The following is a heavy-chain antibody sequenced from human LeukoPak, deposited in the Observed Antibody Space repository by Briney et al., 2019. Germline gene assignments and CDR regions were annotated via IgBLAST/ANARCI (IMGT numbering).Heavy chain of an antibody. CDR1: GGTFSSYA. CDR3: ARGSLESKNMDV. CDR2: IIPIFGTA. Sequence: EASVKVSCKASGGTFSSYAISWVRQAPGQGLEWMGGIIPIFGTANYAQKFQGRVTITTDESTSTAYMELSSLRSEDTAVYYCARGSLESKNMDVWGKGTTVTVSS. J-gene: IGHJ6*03. D-gene: IGHD5-24*01. V-gene: IGHV1-69*05.